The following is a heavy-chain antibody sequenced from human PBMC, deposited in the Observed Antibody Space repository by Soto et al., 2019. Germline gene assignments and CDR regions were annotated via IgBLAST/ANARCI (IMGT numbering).Heavy chain of an antibody. CDR2: IIPMFGTT. V-gene: IGHV1-69*13. CDR1: GGSFSSYA. CDR3: VLLDSYYCYGMDV. J-gene: IGHJ6*02. D-gene: IGHD3-3*02. Sequence: SVKVSCKASGGSFSSYAFSWVRQAPGQGLEWMGGIIPMFGTTNYAQKFQDRVTITADELTTTAYMDLSSLRSEDTAVYYCVLLDSYYCYGMDVWGQGTTVTVSS.